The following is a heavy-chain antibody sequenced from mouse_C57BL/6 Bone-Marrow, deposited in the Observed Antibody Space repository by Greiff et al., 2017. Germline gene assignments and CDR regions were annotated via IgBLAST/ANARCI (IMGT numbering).Heavy chain of an antibody. J-gene: IGHJ1*03. CDR2: IYPGSGST. V-gene: IGHV1-76*01. D-gene: IGHD2-2*01. CDR1: GYTFTDYY. Sequence: QVQLQQSGAELVRPGASVKLSCKASGYTFTDYYINWVKQRPGQGLEWIARIYPGSGSTNYNEKFKSKATLTVDKSSSTAYMQLSSLTSEDSAVYYCARGNYGYDGYFDVWGTGTTVTVSS. CDR3: ARGNYGYDGYFDV.